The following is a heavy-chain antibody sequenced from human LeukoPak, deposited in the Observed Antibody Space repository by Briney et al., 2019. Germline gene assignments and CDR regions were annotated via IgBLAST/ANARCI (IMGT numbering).Heavy chain of an antibody. J-gene: IGHJ4*02. CDR1: GFSLSTRGMR. Sequence: SGPALVKHTQTLTLTCTFSGFSLSTRGMRVSWIRQPPGKALEWLARIDWDDDKFYSTSLKTRLTISKDTSKNQVVLTMTNMDPVDTATYYCARSRRDYGDYDYWGQGTLVTVSS. CDR3: ARSRRDYGDYDY. CDR2: IDWDDDK. V-gene: IGHV2-70*04. D-gene: IGHD4-17*01.